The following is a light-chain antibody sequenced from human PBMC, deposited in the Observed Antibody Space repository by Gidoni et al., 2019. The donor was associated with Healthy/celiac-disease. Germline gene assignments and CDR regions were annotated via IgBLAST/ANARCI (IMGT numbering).Light chain of an antibody. CDR1: QSVSSSY. J-gene: IGKJ2*01. Sequence: DIVLTQSPGTLSLSPGERATLSCRASQSVSSSYLAWYQQKPGQAPRLLIYGASSRATGIPDRFSGSGSVTYFTLTISRLEPEDFAVYYCQQYGSSYTFGQGTKLEIK. CDR3: QQYGSSYT. CDR2: GAS. V-gene: IGKV3-20*01.